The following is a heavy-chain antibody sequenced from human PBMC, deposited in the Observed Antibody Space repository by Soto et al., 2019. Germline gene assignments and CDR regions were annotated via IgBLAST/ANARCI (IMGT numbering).Heavy chain of an antibody. Sequence: ASVKVSCKASGYTFTSYDINWVRQATGQGLEWMGWMNPNSGNTGYAQKLQGRGTVTRNTSISTAYMELSRLRSEDTAVYYCARGRSSSWYPEGYYYYGMDVWGQGTTVTVS. CDR3: ARGRSSSWYPEGYYYYGMDV. J-gene: IGHJ6*02. V-gene: IGHV1-8*01. D-gene: IGHD6-13*01. CDR2: MNPNSGNT. CDR1: GYTFTSYD.